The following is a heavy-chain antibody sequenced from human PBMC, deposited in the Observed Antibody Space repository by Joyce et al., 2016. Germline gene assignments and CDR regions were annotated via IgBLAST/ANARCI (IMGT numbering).Heavy chain of an antibody. CDR3: ATLLEGGSGRGA. CDR1: GASVGTSPYY. CDR2: FFYRGRT. J-gene: IGHJ4*02. Sequence: QVQLQESGPGLVKPSETLSLTCTVSGASVGTSPYYWTWVRQPPGKGLEWIGHFFYRGRTNYNPSLKSRVTIARDTSTNLFSLKLYSVTAADTAVYYCATLLEGGSGRGAWGQGTLVTVSS. D-gene: IGHD5-12*01. V-gene: IGHV4-61*01.